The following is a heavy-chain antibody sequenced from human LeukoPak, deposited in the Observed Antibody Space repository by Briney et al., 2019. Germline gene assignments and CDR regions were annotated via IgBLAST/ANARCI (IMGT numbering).Heavy chain of an antibody. CDR3: ARDLVTMVRGVIITSRYDP. Sequence: PGGSLRLSCAASGFTFSSYWMSWVRQAPGKALEWVANIKQDGSEKYYVDSVKGRFTISRDNAKNSLYLQMNSLRAEDTAVYYCARDLVTMVRGVIITSRYDPWGQGTLVTVSS. CDR1: GFTFSSYW. D-gene: IGHD3-10*01. V-gene: IGHV3-7*04. J-gene: IGHJ5*02. CDR2: IKQDGSEK.